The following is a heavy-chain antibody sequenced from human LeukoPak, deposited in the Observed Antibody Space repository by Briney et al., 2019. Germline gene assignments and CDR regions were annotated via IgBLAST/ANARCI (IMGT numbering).Heavy chain of an antibody. CDR1: GGTFSSYA. CDR3: ARGVRHTAMVSYYYYYMDV. Sequence: ASVKVSCKASGGTFSSYAISWVRQAPGQGLEWMGGIIPIFGTANYAQKFQGRVTITADKSTSTAYMELSSLRSEDTAVYYCARGVRHTAMVSYYYYYMDVWGKGTTVTVSS. J-gene: IGHJ6*03. V-gene: IGHV1-69*06. D-gene: IGHD5-18*01. CDR2: IIPIFGTA.